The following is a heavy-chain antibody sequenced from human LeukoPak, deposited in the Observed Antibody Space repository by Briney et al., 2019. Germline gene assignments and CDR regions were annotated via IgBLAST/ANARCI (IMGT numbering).Heavy chain of an antibody. CDR2: IYNDGST. J-gene: IGHJ4*02. Sequence: PGGSLTLSWAASGFSVRSNYMTWVRQAPGKGLEWVSLIYNDGSTYYADSVKGRFTISRDNSKNTLYLQMNSLRAEDTAVYYCARGRYYFDYWGQGTLVTVSS. CDR3: ARGRYYFDY. CDR1: GFSVRSNY. V-gene: IGHV3-53*01.